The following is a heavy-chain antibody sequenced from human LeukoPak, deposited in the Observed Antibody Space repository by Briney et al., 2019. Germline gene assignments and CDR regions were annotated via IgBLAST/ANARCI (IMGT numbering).Heavy chain of an antibody. CDR2: ISRSSSYT. V-gene: IGHV3-11*06. D-gene: IGHD5-12*01. CDR1: GFTFSDYY. CDR3: ARGLLYSGDDYGIDY. J-gene: IGHJ4*02. Sequence: PGGSLRLSCAASGFTFSDYYMSWIRQAPGKGLEWVSYISRSSSYTSYADSVKGRFTISRDNAKSSLYLQLNSLRAEDTAVYYCARGLLYSGDDYGIDYWGQGTLVTVSS.